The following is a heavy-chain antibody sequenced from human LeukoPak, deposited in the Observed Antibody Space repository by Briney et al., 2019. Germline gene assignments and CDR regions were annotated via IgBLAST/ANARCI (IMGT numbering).Heavy chain of an antibody. CDR3: ASSIIAVAGLDAFDI. D-gene: IGHD6-19*01. CDR2: IYYSGST. V-gene: IGHV4-59*08. Sequence: SETLSLTCTVSGGSISSYYWSWIRQPPGKGLEWLGYIYYSGSTNYNPSLKSRVTISVDTSKNQFSLKLSSVTAADTAVYYCASSIIAVAGLDAFDIWGQGTMVTVSS. J-gene: IGHJ3*02. CDR1: GGSISSYY.